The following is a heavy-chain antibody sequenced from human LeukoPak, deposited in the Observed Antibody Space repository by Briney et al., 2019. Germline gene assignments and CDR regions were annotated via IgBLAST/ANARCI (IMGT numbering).Heavy chain of an antibody. D-gene: IGHD1-26*01. CDR1: GFTFSSYG. CDR3: AKDSGSYLAQYYFDY. Sequence: GRSLRLSCAASGFTFSSYGMHWVRQAPGKGLEWVAVISYDGSNKYYADSVKGRFTISRDNSKNTLYPQMNSLRAEDTAVYYCAKDSGSYLAQYYFDYWGQGTLVTVSS. V-gene: IGHV3-30*18. J-gene: IGHJ4*02. CDR2: ISYDGSNK.